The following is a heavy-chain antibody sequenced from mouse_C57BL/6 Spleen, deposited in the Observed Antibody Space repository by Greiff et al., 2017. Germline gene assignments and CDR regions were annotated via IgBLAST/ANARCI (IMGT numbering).Heavy chain of an antibody. D-gene: IGHD1-1*01. Sequence: EVMLVESGEGLVKPGGSLKLSCAASGFTFSSYAMSWVRQTPEKRLEWVAYISSGGDYIYYADTVKGRFTISRDKARTTLYLQMSSLKSEDTSIYYCTRESDYYRSSFAYWCQGTTLTVSS. CDR2: ISSGGDYI. CDR3: TRESDYYRSSFAY. CDR1: GFTFSSYA. J-gene: IGHJ2*01. V-gene: IGHV5-9-1*02.